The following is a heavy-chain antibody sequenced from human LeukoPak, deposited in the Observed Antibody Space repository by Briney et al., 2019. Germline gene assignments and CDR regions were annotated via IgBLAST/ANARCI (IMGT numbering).Heavy chain of an antibody. CDR3: ARVNSFYFDVRVYYYDRGFFDN. CDR2: ISYDGSNK. CDR1: GFTFSSYA. Sequence: GRSLRLSCAASGFTFSSYAMHWVRQAPGKGLEWVAVISYDGSNKYYADSVKGRFTISRDNSKNTLYLQMNSLRAEDTAVYYCARVNSFYFDVRVYYYDRGFFDNWGQGPLFTVSS. J-gene: IGHJ4*02. V-gene: IGHV3-30-3*01. D-gene: IGHD3-22*01.